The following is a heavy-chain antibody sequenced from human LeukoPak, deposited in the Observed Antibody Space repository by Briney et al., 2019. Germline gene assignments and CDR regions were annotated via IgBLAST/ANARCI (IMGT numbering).Heavy chain of an antibody. J-gene: IGHJ4*02. CDR3: ASRRYYDFWSGYYTQNYFDY. V-gene: IGHV4-34*01. CDR1: GGSFSGYY. D-gene: IGHD3-3*01. CDR2: INHSGST. Sequence: KPSETLSLTCAVYGGSFSGYYWSWIRQPPGKGLEWIGEINHSGSTNYNPSLKSRVTISVDTSKNQFSLKLSSVTAADTAVYYCASRRYYDFWSGYYTQNYFDYWGQGTLVTVSS.